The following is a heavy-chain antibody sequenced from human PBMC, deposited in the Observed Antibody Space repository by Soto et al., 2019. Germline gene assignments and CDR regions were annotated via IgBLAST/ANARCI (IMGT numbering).Heavy chain of an antibody. J-gene: IGHJ4*02. V-gene: IGHV4-59*08. Sequence: SETLSLTCTVSGGSISTYYWTWIRQPPGKGLEWIGYVYYTGNTNYNPSLKSRVTISVDTSKNQFSLRLSSVTAADTAVYYCARHGGDYYFDYWGQGTLVTVSS. CDR2: VYYTGNT. D-gene: IGHD2-21*02. CDR3: ARHGGDYYFDY. CDR1: GGSISTYY.